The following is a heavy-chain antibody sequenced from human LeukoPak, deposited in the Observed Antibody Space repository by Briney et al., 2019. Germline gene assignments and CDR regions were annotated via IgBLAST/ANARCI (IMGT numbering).Heavy chain of an antibody. CDR3: GVSTRYSSSRVDY. Sequence: GASVKVSCKASGYTFITYYIHWVRHAPGQGLEWMGWINPNSGGTNYAQKFQGRVTMTRDTSISTAYMELSRLRSDDTAVYYCGVSTRYSSSRVDYWGQGTPVTVSS. CDR2: INPNSGGT. CDR1: GYTFITYY. J-gene: IGHJ4*02. D-gene: IGHD6-13*01. V-gene: IGHV1-2*02.